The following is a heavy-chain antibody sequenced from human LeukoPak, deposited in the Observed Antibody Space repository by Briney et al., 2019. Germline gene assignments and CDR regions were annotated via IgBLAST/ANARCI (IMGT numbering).Heavy chain of an antibody. V-gene: IGHV1-2*02. CDR3: GTLLSNGPFDY. Sequence: ASVKVSCKASGYTFTGYSMHWVRQAPGQGLEWMGWIYPNSGATKYAQKFQGRVTMTRDTSISTAYMELSGLRSDDTAVYYCGTLLSNGPFDYWGQGSLVTVSS. CDR1: GYTFTGYS. CDR2: IYPNSGAT. J-gene: IGHJ4*02.